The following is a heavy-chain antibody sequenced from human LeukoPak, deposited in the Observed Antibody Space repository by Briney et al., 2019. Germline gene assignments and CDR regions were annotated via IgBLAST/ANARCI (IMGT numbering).Heavy chain of an antibody. Sequence: PSETLSLTCTVSGGSISSYYWSWIRQPPGKGLEWIGYIYYSGSTNYNPSLKSRVTISVDTSKNQFSLKLSSVTAADTAVYYCARDLNQDILAGYYLWGQGTLVTVSS. D-gene: IGHD3-9*01. CDR1: GGSISSYY. CDR3: ARDLNQDILAGYYL. J-gene: IGHJ4*02. CDR2: IYYSGST. V-gene: IGHV4-59*01.